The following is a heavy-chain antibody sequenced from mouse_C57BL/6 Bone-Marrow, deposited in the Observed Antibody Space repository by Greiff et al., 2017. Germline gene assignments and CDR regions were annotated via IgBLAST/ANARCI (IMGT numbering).Heavy chain of an antibody. CDR3: ARASLYDYDCKAWFAY. V-gene: IGHV1-4*01. CDR2: INPSSGYT. Sequence: QVQLQQSGAELARPGASVKMSCKASGYTFTSYTMHWVKQRPGQGLEWIGYINPSSGYTKYNQKFKDKATLTADKCSSTAYMQLSRLTSEDSAVYYCARASLYDYDCKAWFAYWGQGTLVTVSA. J-gene: IGHJ3*01. CDR1: GYTFTSYT. D-gene: IGHD2-4*01.